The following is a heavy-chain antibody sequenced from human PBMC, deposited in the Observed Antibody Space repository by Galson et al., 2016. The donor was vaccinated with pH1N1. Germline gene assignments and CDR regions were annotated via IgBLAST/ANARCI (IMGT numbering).Heavy chain of an antibody. J-gene: IGHJ6*02. V-gene: IGHV3-23*01. D-gene: IGHD2-2*01. Sequence: SLRLSCAASGFTFSSYAMYWVRQAPGKGLEWASAISGSGGTTHDADSVKGRFTISRDNSKNTLYLQMHSLGAEDTATYYCAKVTDVCTVTRCFPYGMHGWGQGTTVTVSS. CDR2: ISGSGGTT. CDR1: GFTFSSYA. CDR3: AKVTDVCTVTRCFPYGMHG.